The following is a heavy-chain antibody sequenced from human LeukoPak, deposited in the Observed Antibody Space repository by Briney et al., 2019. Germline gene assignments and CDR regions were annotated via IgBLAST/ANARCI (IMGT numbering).Heavy chain of an antibody. Sequence: PSETLSLTCSVSGGSISSSIYYWGWIRQPPGKGLEWIGSIYYSGSTYYNPSLKSRVTISVDTSKNQFSLKLSSVTAADTALYYCARGYYGHFDFWGRETLVTVSS. V-gene: IGHV4-39*01. CDR2: IYYSGST. CDR1: GGSISSSIYY. D-gene: IGHD2-15*01. CDR3: ARGYYGHFDF. J-gene: IGHJ4*02.